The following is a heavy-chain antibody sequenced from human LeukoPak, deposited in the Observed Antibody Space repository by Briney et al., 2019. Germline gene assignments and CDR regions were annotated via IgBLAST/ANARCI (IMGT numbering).Heavy chain of an antibody. J-gene: IGHJ4*02. CDR2: MNPNSGNT. CDR1: GYTFISYD. V-gene: IGHV1-8*01. CDR3: ARGRGSGYPYYFDY. D-gene: IGHD3-3*01. Sequence: ASVKVSCKASGYTFISYDINWVRQATGQGLEWMGWMNPNSGNTGYAQKFQGRVTITRNTSISTAYIELSSLRSEDTAVYYCARGRGSGYPYYFDYWGQGTLVTVSS.